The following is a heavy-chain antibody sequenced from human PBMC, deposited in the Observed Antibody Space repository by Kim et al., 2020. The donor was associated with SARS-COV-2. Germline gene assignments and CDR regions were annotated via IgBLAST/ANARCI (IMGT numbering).Heavy chain of an antibody. CDR1: GFTFSSYE. D-gene: IGHD3-10*01. CDR2: ISSSGSTI. Sequence: GGSLRLSCAASGFTFSSYEMNWVRQAPGKGLEWVSYISSSGSTIYYADSVKGRFTISRDNAKNSLYLQMNSLRAEDTAVYYCARDLGRYGSGRSGNAFDIWGQGTMVTVSS. CDR3: ARDLGRYGSGRSGNAFDI. J-gene: IGHJ3*02. V-gene: IGHV3-48*03.